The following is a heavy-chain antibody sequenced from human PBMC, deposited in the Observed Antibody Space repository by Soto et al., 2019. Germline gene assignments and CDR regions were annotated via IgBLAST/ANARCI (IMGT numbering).Heavy chain of an antibody. D-gene: IGHD3-10*01. V-gene: IGHV3-9*01. CDR2: ISWNSGSI. CDR1: GFTFDDYA. CDR3: AKDINPGGYYGMDV. J-gene: IGHJ6*02. Sequence: GGSLRISCAASGFTFDDYAMHWVRQAPGKGLEWVSGISWNSGSIGYADSVKGRFTISRDNAKNSLYLQMNSLRAEDTALYYCAKDINPGGYYGMDVWGQGTTVTVSS.